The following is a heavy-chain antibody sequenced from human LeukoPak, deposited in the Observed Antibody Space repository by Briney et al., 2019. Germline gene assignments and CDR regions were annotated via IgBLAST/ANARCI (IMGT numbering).Heavy chain of an antibody. Sequence: SLKLSFAASGFPFYYYAMHWIRQAPGKGLEWVSGISWNSGSIGYADSVKGRFTISRDNAKNSLYLQMNSLRAEDTALYYCAKDRFGGYSGYDYGFDYWGQGTLVTVSS. CDR3: AKDRFGGYSGYDYGFDY. J-gene: IGHJ4*02. CDR1: GFPFYYYA. CDR2: ISWNSGSI. D-gene: IGHD5-12*01. V-gene: IGHV3-9*01.